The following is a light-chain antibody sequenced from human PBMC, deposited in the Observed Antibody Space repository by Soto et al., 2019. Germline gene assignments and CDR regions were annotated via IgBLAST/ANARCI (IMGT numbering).Light chain of an antibody. J-gene: IGKJ1*01. CDR2: GAS. CDR3: QHYNSYGT. CDR1: QSVSSN. Sequence: EIVMTQSPASLSVCPGGRVTLSCRASQSVSSNLAWYQQRPGQAPRLLIFGASTRATGVPSRFSGSASGTEFTLTISSLKPDDFATYYCQHYNSYGTFGQGTKVDIK. V-gene: IGKV3-15*01.